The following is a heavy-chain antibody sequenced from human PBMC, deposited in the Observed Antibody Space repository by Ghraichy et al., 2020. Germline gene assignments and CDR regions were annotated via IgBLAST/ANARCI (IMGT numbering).Heavy chain of an antibody. CDR1: GDSVMSYF. CDR3: VRYVNGPLDEAY. Sequence: SETLSLTCSVSGDSVMSYFWGWVRQSARKRAAWMGRVYSSGMRHYNHSLTRRAALSMDTSKNQFSLALTPVTAADTAVYYCVRYVNGPLDEAYWGQGVLVSVSS. D-gene: IGHD1-1*01. V-gene: IGHV4-4*07. J-gene: IGHJ4*02. CDR2: VYSSGMR.